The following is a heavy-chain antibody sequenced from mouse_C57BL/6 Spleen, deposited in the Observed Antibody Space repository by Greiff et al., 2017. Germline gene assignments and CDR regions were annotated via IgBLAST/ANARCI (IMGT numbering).Heavy chain of an antibody. CDR3: ARHKEAPSYDGYGWYFDV. D-gene: IGHD2-3*01. V-gene: IGHV1-62-2*01. J-gene: IGHJ1*03. Sequence: QVQLQQSGAELVKPGASVKLSCKASGYTFTEYTIPWVKQRSGQGLEWIGWFYPGSGSIKYNEKFKDKATLTADKISSTVYMEISRLTSDDSAVYFCARHKEAPSYDGYGWYFDVWGTGTTVTVSS. CDR1: GYTFTEYT. CDR2: FYPGSGSI.